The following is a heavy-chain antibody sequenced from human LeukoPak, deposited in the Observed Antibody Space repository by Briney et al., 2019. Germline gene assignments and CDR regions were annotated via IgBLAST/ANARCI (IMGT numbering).Heavy chain of an antibody. CDR3: ARGREGPWVQSGSHPLYFDY. J-gene: IGHJ4*02. CDR2: ISFNGST. Sequence: PSETLSLACTVSGGSIVSYYCSWIRQPPGKGLQWIGYISFNGSTSHNPSLKSRVTISLDTSKKQFSLKLTSVTAADTAVYYCARGREGPWVQSGSHPLYFDYWGQGALVTVSS. CDR1: GGSIVSYY. D-gene: IGHD3-10*01. V-gene: IGHV4-59*01.